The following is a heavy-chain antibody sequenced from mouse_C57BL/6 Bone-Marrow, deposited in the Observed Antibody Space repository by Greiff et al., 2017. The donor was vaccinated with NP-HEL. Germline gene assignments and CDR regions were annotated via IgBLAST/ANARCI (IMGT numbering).Heavy chain of an antibody. Sequence: VKLMESGAELVKPGASVKMSCKASGYTFTTYPIEWVKQNHGKSLEWIGNFHPYNDDTEYNEKFKNKATLTVEKSCSTVYLELSRLTSDDSSVYYCARGGNYWYYFDYWGQGTTLTVSS. J-gene: IGHJ2*01. CDR3: ARGGNYWYYFDY. D-gene: IGHD2-1*01. CDR2: FHPYNDDT. V-gene: IGHV1-47*01. CDR1: GYTFTTYP.